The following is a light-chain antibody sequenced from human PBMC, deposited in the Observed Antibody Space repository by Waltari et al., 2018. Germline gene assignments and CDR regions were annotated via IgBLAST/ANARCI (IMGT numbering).Light chain of an antibody. V-gene: IGKV3-15*01. CDR2: DAS. J-gene: IGKJ2*01. CDR1: QSVSST. CDR3: QQYSNWYT. Sequence: EILMTQSPATLSVSPGQRATLSCTASQSVSSTLAWHQHKPGQAPRLLIYDASTRATGIPARFSGGVSWTEFTLTISSLQSEDFAVYYCQQYSNWYTFGQGTKLEIK.